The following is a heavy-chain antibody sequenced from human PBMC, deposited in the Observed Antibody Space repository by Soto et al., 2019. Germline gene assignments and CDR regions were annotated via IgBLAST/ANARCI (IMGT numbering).Heavy chain of an antibody. D-gene: IGHD2-15*01. CDR3: ARVGWKTYCSGGSCDAFDI. V-gene: IGHV4-4*02. CDR2: IYHSGST. J-gene: IGHJ3*02. Sequence: PSETLSLTCAVSSGSISSSNWWSWVRQPPGKGLEWIGEIYHSGSTNYNPSLKSRVTISVDKSKNQFSLKLSSVTAADTAVYYCARVGWKTYCSGGSCDAFDIWGQGTMVTVSS. CDR1: SGSISSSNW.